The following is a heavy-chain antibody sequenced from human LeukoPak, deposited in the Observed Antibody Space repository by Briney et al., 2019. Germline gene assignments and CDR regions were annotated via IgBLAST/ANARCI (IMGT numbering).Heavy chain of an antibody. CDR2: ISGSSRHK. J-gene: IGHJ4*02. CDR3: ARTANFAAGYYIDY. D-gene: IGHD6-13*01. CDR1: GFTFSSYT. V-gene: IGHV3-21*01. Sequence: GGSLRLSCAASGFTFSSYTMSWVRQAPGKGLEWVSSISGSSRHKYYADSVKGRFTISRDNAKNSLYLQMNSLRAEDTAVYYCARTANFAAGYYIDYWGQGTLVTVSS.